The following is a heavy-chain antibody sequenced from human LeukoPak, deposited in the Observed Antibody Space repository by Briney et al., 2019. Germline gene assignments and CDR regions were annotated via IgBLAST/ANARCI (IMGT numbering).Heavy chain of an antibody. V-gene: IGHV3-11*03. CDR1: GFTFSDYY. D-gene: IGHD3-22*01. J-gene: IGHJ4*02. Sequence: GGSLRLSCAASGFTFSDYYMSWIRQAPGKGLEWVSYISSSSSYTNYADSVKGRFTISRDNAKNSLYLQMNSLGAEDTAVYYCARPVYDSSGYHLDYWGQGTLVTVSS. CDR3: ARPVYDSSGYHLDY. CDR2: ISSSSSYT.